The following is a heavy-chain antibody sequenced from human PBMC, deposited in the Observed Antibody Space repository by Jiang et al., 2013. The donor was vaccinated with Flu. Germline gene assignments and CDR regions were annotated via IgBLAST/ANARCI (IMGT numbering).Heavy chain of an antibody. CDR1: GGSISSYY. D-gene: IGHD6-19*01. V-gene: IGHV4-59*01. Sequence: LVKPSETLSLTCTVSGGSISSYYWSWIRQPPGKGLEWIGYIYYSGSTNYNPSLKSRVTISVDTSKNQFSLKLSSVTAADTAVYYCARVGRIAVAGLVDYWGQGTLVTVSS. J-gene: IGHJ4*02. CDR2: IYYSGST. CDR3: ARVGRIAVAGLVDY.